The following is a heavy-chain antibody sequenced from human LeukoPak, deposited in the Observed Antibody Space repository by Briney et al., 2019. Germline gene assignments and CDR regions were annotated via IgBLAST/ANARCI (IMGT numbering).Heavy chain of an antibody. CDR2: ISAYNGNT. D-gene: IGHD2-2*01. V-gene: IGHV1-18*01. CDR3: ARTTAGGHCSSTSCPGPWYFDY. J-gene: IGHJ4*02. CDR1: GYTFTSYG. Sequence: GASVKVSCKASGYTFTSYGISWVRQAPGQGLEWMGWISAYNGNTNYAQKLQGRVTMTTDTSTSTAYMELRSLRSDDTAVYYCARTTAGGHCSSTSCPGPWYFDYWGQGTLVTVSS.